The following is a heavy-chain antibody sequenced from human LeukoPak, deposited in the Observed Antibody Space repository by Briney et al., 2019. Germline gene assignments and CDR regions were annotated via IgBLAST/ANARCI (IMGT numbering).Heavy chain of an antibody. J-gene: IGHJ5*02. V-gene: IGHV4-59*08. CDR1: GGYIDNNY. CDR3: ARQFVVSERLDP. D-gene: IGHD1-26*01. Sequence: SETLPLTCTVSGGYIDNNYWSWIRQPPGKGLEWIGYIYFRGSTNYNPSLKSRVTISLDTSKNQFSLRLSSVTAADTAVYYCARQFVVSERLDPWGQGTLVTVTS. CDR2: IYFRGST.